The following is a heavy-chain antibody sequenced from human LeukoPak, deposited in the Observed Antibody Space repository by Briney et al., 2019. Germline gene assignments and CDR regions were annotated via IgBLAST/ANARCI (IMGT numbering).Heavy chain of an antibody. V-gene: IGHV4-34*01. CDR2: INYSGSA. CDR1: GGSFGGYY. D-gene: IGHD3-16*02. Sequence: SETLSLTCAVYGGSFGGYYWSWLRQSPEKGLQWIGEINYSGSASYNPSLKSRVTISVDRSKTQFSLKVTSVTAADTAVYYCARDPLMITFGGVIVTPDYYYGMDVWGQGTTVTVSS. J-gene: IGHJ6*02. CDR3: ARDPLMITFGGVIVTPDYYYGMDV.